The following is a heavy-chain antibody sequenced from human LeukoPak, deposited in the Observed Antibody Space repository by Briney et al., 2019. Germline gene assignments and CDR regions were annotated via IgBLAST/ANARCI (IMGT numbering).Heavy chain of an antibody. CDR3: ARHLSGVTGYTYGRGIDY. CDR1: GFIFDDFG. D-gene: IGHD5-18*01. Sequence: GGSLRLSCAASGFIFDDFGMSWVRQAPGKGLEWVSGINWNGGSTSYADSVKGRFTISRDNAKTSLYLQMISLRAEDTAVYYCARHLSGVTGYTYGRGIDYWGQGTLVTVSS. V-gene: IGHV3-20*04. J-gene: IGHJ4*02. CDR2: INWNGGST.